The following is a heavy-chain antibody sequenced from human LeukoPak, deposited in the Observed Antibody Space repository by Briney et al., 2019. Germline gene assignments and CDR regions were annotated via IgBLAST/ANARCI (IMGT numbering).Heavy chain of an antibody. CDR1: GFTFRSYS. Sequence: GGSLRLSCAPSGFTFRSYSMNWVRQAPGKGLEWVSTISSISHYIYYADSVKGRFTISRDNAMNSLYLQMNSLRAEDTAVYYCSRDSGRGPPEAFDIWGQGTIVTVSS. J-gene: IGHJ3*02. CDR3: SRDSGRGPPEAFDI. CDR2: ISSISHYI. V-gene: IGHV3-21*01. D-gene: IGHD2-15*01.